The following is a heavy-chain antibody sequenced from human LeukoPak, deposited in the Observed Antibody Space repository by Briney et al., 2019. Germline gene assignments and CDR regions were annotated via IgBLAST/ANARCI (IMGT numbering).Heavy chain of an antibody. CDR2: INPSGGST. Sequence: ASVKVSCKASGYTFTSYYMHWVRQAPGQGLEWMGIINPSGGSTSYAQKFQGRVTMTRDTSTSTVYMELSSLRSEDTAVYYCARTHYYDSSGYSGDAFDIWGQGQWSPSLQ. D-gene: IGHD3-22*01. V-gene: IGHV1-46*01. J-gene: IGHJ3*02. CDR3: ARTHYYDSSGYSGDAFDI. CDR1: GYTFTSYY.